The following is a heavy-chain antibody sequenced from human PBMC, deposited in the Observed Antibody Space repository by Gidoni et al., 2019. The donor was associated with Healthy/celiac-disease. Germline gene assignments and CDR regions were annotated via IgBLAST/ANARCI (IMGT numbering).Heavy chain of an antibody. J-gene: IGHJ4*02. D-gene: IGHD5-18*01. V-gene: IGHV3-53*02. CDR1: GFTVSSNY. Sequence: EVQLVETGGGWIQPGGSLRLSCAASGFTVSSNYMSWVRQAPGMGLEWVSFIYSGGSTYYADSVKGRFTISRDNSKNTLYLQMNSLRAEDTAVYYCAREGDTGNFDYWGQGTLVTVSS. CDR2: IYSGGST. CDR3: AREGDTGNFDY.